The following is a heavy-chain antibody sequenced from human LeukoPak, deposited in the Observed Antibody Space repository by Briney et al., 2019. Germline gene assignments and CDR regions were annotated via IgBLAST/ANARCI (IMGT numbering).Heavy chain of an antibody. CDR2: IYSGGST. Sequence: GGSLRLSCAASGFTVSSNYMSWVRQAPGKGLEWVSVIYSGGSTYYADSVKGRFTISRDNSKNTLYLQMNSLRAEDTAVYYCAREGSGSYYFDYWGQGTLVTVSS. CDR3: AREGSGSYYFDY. V-gene: IGHV3-53*01. D-gene: IGHD1-26*01. CDR1: GFTVSSNY. J-gene: IGHJ4*02.